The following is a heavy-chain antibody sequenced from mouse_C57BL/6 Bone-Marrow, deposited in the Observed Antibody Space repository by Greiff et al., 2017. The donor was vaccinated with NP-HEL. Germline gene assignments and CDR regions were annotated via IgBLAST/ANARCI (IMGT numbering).Heavy chain of an antibody. CDR3: ARRGVYYDNWYFDV. D-gene: IGHD2-4*01. CDR2: INYDGSST. V-gene: IGHV5-16*01. Sequence: EVKLVESEGGLVQPGSSMKLSCTASGFTFSDYYMAWVRQVPEKGLEWVANINYDGSSTYYLDSLKSRFIISRDNAKNILYLQMSSLKSEDTATYYCARRGVYYDNWYFDVWGTGTTVTVSS. CDR1: GFTFSDYY. J-gene: IGHJ1*03.